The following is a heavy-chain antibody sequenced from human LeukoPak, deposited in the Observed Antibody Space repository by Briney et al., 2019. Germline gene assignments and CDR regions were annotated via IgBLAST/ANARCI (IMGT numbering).Heavy chain of an antibody. D-gene: IGHD6-6*01. CDR3: AKDPSVRPGYFDY. CDR2: IRDDGSNK. CDR1: GFTFSSYG. Sequence: GGSLRLSCAASGFTFSSYGMHWVRQAPGKGLEWVAFIRDDGSNKYYADSVKGRFTISRDNSKNTLYLQMNSLRAEDTAAYYCAKDPSVRPGYFDYWGQGTLVTVSS. V-gene: IGHV3-30*02. J-gene: IGHJ4*02.